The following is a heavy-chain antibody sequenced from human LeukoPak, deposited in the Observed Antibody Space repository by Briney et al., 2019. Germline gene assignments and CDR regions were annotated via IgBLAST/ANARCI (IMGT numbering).Heavy chain of an antibody. CDR2: IRYDGSNK. D-gene: IGHD3-22*01. V-gene: IGHV3-30*02. CDR1: GFTFSRHG. J-gene: IGHJ4*02. Sequence: EGSLRLSCAASGFTFSRHGMNWVRQAPGKGLEWVAFIRYDGSNKYYADSVKGRFTISRDNSKNTLYLQMNSLRAEDTAVYYCATLYYYDSSGYFDYWGQGTLVTVSS. CDR3: ATLYYYDSSGYFDY.